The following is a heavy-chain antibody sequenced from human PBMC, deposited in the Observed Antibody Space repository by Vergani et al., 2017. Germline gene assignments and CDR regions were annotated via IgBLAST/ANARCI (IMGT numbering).Heavy chain of an antibody. J-gene: IGHJ4*02. CDR2: ISSSSSYI. CDR1: GFTFSSYS. CDR3: AKGKIDWNYELDY. D-gene: IGHD1-7*01. V-gene: IGHV3-21*04. Sequence: EVQLVESGGGLVKPGGSLRLSCAASGFTFSSYSMNWVRQAPGKGLEWVSSISSSSSYIYYADSVKGRFTISRDNAKNSLYLQMNSLRAEDTALYYCAKGKIDWNYELDYWGQGTLVTVSS.